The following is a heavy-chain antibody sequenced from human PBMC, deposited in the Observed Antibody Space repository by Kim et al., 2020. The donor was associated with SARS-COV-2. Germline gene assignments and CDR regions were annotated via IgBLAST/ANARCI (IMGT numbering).Heavy chain of an antibody. CDR1: GYTFTSYG. D-gene: IGHD5-18*01. J-gene: IGHJ6*02. Sequence: ASVKVSCKASGYTFTSYGISWVRQAPGQGLEWMGWISAYNGNTNYAQKLQGRVTMTTDTSTSTAYMELRSLRSDDTAVYYCARDKVVDTAMPGRHYYYGMDVWGQGTTVTVSS. CDR2: ISAYNGNT. CDR3: ARDKVVDTAMPGRHYYYGMDV. V-gene: IGHV1-18*04.